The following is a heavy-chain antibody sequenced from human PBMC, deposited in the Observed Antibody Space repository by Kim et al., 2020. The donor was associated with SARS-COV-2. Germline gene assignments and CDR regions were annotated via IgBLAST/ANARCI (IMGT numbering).Heavy chain of an antibody. V-gene: IGHV1-69*06. CDR3: ARVEYYYGSGIEKTNWFDP. D-gene: IGHD3-10*01. CDR2: IIPIFGTA. Sequence: SVKVSCKASGGTFSSYAISWVRQAPGQGLEWMGGIIPIFGTANYAQKFQGRVTITADKSTSTAYMELSSLRSEDTAVYYCARVEYYYGSGIEKTNWFDPWGQGTLVTVSS. J-gene: IGHJ5*02. CDR1: GGTFSSYA.